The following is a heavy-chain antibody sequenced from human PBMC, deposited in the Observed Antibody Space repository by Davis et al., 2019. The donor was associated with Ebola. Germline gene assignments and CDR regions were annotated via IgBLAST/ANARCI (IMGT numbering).Heavy chain of an antibody. CDR1: GFVFSSYG. J-gene: IGHJ6*02. Sequence: LSLTCAASGFVFSSYGMYWVRQAPGKGLEWVAFIRNDGINKYYADSVKGRFTISRDNSKNTLYLQLSSLRAEDAAVYYCGKDLGYYGVDVWGQGTTVTVS. CDR2: IRNDGINK. V-gene: IGHV3-30*02. CDR3: GKDLGYYGVDV.